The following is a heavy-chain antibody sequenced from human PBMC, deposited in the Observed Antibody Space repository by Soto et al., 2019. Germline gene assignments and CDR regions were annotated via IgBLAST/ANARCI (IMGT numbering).Heavy chain of an antibody. D-gene: IGHD2-15*01. CDR1: GFIFGNYM. CDR3: APHVYCSGGSCNYDAFDI. V-gene: IGHV3-23*01. CDR2: IRDSGDST. J-gene: IGHJ3*02. Sequence: EVQLLESGGGLVQPGESLRLSCAVSGFIFGNYMMTWVRQAPGKGLEWVSTIRDSGDSTYYADSVKGRFTISRDNFKNTRYLQMDSLGADDTDGYYCAPHVYCSGGSCNYDAFDIRGQGAMVTVSS.